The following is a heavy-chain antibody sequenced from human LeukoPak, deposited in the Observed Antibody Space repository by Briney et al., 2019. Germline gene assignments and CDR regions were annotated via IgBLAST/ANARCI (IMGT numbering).Heavy chain of an antibody. CDR3: ARFAAGGSYYYYMDV. J-gene: IGHJ6*03. Sequence: RAGGSLRLSCAASGFTFTSYAMGWVRQAPGKGLEWVSAVSGSGSSIYYADSVKGRFTISRDNSKNSLYLQMNSLRADDTAVYYCARFAAGGSYYYYMDVWGKGTTVTVSS. D-gene: IGHD3-10*01. V-gene: IGHV3-23*01. CDR1: GFTFTSYA. CDR2: VSGSGSSI.